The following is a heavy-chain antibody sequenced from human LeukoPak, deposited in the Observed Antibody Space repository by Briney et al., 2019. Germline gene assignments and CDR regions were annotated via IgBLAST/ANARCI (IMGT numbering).Heavy chain of an antibody. CDR3: ARGKNYGNYEYFDY. J-gene: IGHJ4*02. Sequence: SETLSLTCTVSGGSISNYYWRWIRQPPAKGLEWIGYLYYGGSSYYNPSLKSRVTISVDTSKNQFSLGLSSVAAADTAVYYCARGKNYGNYEYFDYWGQGTLVTVSS. V-gene: IGHV4-59*12. D-gene: IGHD4-11*01. CDR2: LYYGGSS. CDR1: GGSISNYY.